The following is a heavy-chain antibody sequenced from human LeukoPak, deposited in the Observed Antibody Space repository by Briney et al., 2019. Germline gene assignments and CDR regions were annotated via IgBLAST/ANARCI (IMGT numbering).Heavy chain of an antibody. Sequence: PSETLSLTCNVSGGSISSSSYYWGWIRQPPGKGLEWIGSIYYLGSIYYKPSLKSRVTISVDTSKNQFSLKLGSVTAADTAVYYCARSGSGYLRYYFDYWGQGTLVTVSS. CDR1: GGSISSSSYY. J-gene: IGHJ4*02. CDR2: IYYLGSI. V-gene: IGHV4-39*07. CDR3: ARSGSGYLRYYFDY. D-gene: IGHD5-12*01.